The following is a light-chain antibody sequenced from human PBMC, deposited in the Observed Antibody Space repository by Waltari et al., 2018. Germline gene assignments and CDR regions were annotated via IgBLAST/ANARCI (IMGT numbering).Light chain of an antibody. J-gene: IGKJ5*01. CDR1: QGSSSR. CDR2: VAS. Sequence: DIQMTQSPSSVSASIGDRVTITCRASQGSSSRLAWYQQKPGKAPKLLIYVASTLQSGVPSRFSGSGSGTDFTLTISSLQPEDFATYYCHLTNSFPYTFGQGTRLDIK. CDR3: HLTNSFPYT. V-gene: IGKV1-12*02.